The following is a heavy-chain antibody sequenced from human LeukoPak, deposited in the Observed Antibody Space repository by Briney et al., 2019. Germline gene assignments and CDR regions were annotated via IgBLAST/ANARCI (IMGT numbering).Heavy chain of an antibody. D-gene: IGHD6-19*01. Sequence: SETLSLTCTVSGGSISSYYWSWIRQPPGKGPEWIGYIYYSGSTNYNPSLKSRVTISVDTSKNQFSLKLSSVTAADTAVYYCARGEQWLAKFDPWGQGTLVTVSS. CDR3: ARGEQWLAKFDP. CDR2: IYYSGST. J-gene: IGHJ5*02. CDR1: GGSISSYY. V-gene: IGHV4-59*01.